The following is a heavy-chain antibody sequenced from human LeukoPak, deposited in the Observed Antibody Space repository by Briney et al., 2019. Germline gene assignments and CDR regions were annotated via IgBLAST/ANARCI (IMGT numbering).Heavy chain of an antibody. J-gene: IGHJ5*02. D-gene: IGHD2-2*01. CDR1: GGSISNSSYY. V-gene: IGHV4-39*01. Sequence: SETLSLTCTVSGGSISNSSYYWGWIRQPPGKGLEWIGSIYYSGSTYYNPSLKSRVTISVDTSKNQFSLKLSSVTAADTAVYYCARLWGYCSSTSCYYNWFDPWGQGTLSPSPQ. CDR3: ARLWGYCSSTSCYYNWFDP. CDR2: IYYSGST.